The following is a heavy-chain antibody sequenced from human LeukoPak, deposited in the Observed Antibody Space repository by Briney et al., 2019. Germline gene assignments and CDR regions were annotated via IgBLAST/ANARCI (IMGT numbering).Heavy chain of an antibody. D-gene: IGHD6-13*01. CDR1: GLSLSSYG. CDR3: AKDLGGRIGAAVDYFDY. CDR2: IRHYGSNK. V-gene: IGHV3-30*02. Sequence: GGSLRLSCSASGLSLSSYGMQGVRQAPDGGGEGVAFIRHYGSNKYYGDSVKGRFTTYRDNSKNKLYLQMNSLRDEDTAVYYCAKDLGGRIGAAVDYFDYWGQGTLVTVSS. J-gene: IGHJ4*02.